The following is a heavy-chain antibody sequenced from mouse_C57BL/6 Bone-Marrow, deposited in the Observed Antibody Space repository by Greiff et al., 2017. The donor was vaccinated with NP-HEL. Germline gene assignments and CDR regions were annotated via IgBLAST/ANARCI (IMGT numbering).Heavy chain of an antibody. D-gene: IGHD3-2*02. J-gene: IGHJ3*01. CDR1: GFNIKDDY. CDR2: IDPENGDT. Sequence: VQLKESGAELVRPGASVKLSCTASGFNIKDDYMHWVKQRPEQGLEWIGWIDPENGDTEYASKFQGKATITADTSSNTAYLQLSSLTSEDTAVYYCTLDSSGYPWFAYWGQGTLVTVSA. CDR3: TLDSSGYPWFAY. V-gene: IGHV14-4*01.